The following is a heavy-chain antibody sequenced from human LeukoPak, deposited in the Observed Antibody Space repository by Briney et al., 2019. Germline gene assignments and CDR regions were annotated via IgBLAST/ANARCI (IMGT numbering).Heavy chain of an antibody. Sequence: SETLSLTCAVYGGSFSGYYWSWIRQPPGKGLEWIGEINHSGSTNYNPSLKSRVTISVDTSKNQFSLKLSSVTAADTAVYYCARDGPYGSGSYYFNWFDPWGQGTLVTVSP. CDR3: ARDGPYGSGSYYFNWFDP. J-gene: IGHJ5*02. V-gene: IGHV4-34*01. CDR1: GGSFSGYY. CDR2: INHSGST. D-gene: IGHD3-10*01.